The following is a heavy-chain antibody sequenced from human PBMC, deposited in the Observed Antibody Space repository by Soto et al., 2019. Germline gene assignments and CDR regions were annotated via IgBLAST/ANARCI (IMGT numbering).Heavy chain of an antibody. Sequence: ITLKESGPTLVKPTQTLTLTCTFSGFSLNTGGVGVGWVRQPRGKAMEWLALIYWDDDERYRPSLRSRLNIHXDXIXHQXVLTMTTMDPEDTATYYCVRNWRYYGGDSYYGMDAWGPGTTVTVSS. J-gene: IGHJ6*02. CDR3: VRNWRYYGGDSYYGMDA. CDR2: IYWDDDE. V-gene: IGHV2-5*02. CDR1: GFSLNTGGVG. D-gene: IGHD3-10*01.